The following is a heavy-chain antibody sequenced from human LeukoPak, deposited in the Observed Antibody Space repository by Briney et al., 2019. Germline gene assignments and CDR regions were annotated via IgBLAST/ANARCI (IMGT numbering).Heavy chain of an antibody. Sequence: GGSLRLSCAASGFTFSTYGMHWVRQAPGKGLEWVAVISSDERTDYYSDSVRGRFTVSRDNSKNTLYLQMNSLRAEDTAVYYCAKCVGPYYYYMDVWGKGTTVTISS. CDR3: AKCVGPYYYYMDV. J-gene: IGHJ6*03. CDR1: GFTFSTYG. V-gene: IGHV3-30*18. CDR2: ISSDERTD.